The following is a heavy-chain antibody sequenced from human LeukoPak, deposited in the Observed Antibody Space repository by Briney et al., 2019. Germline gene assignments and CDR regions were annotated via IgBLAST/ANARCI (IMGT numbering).Heavy chain of an antibody. CDR2: LVYDGFYK. D-gene: IGHD3-10*01. CDR3: AKDLITMVRGSPMDV. Sequence: SCKASGGTFSSYAISWVRQAPGKGLEWVALLVYDGFYKYYADSVKGRFTTSRDDSRNTLYLQLSSLRAEDTAVYYCAKDLITMVRGSPMDVWGQGTTVTVSS. J-gene: IGHJ6*02. CDR1: GGTFSSYA. V-gene: IGHV3-30*04.